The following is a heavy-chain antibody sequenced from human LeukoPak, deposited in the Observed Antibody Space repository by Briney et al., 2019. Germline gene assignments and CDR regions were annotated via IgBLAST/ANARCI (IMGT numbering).Heavy chain of an antibody. V-gene: IGHV3-30*02. CDR3: AKGKATLTKDFDY. CDR2: IRYDGSNK. J-gene: IGHJ4*02. D-gene: IGHD4-11*01. CDR1: GFTFSGYW. Sequence: GGSLRLSCAASGFTFSGYWLHWVRQAPGKGLEWVAFIRYDGSNKYYADSVKGRFTISRDNSKNTLYLQMNSLRAEDTAVYYCAKGKATLTKDFDYWGQGTLVTVSS.